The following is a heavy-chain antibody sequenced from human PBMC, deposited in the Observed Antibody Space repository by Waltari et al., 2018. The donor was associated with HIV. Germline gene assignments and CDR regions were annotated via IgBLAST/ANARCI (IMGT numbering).Heavy chain of an antibody. Sequence: EVELVDSGGGLVQPGGSRRLSCVTSGFPFGSFSLSWVRQAPGKGLEWVANINKDSSERFYVDSVKGRFTISRDNTKNSLFLYMSSLRAEDTALYYCAREVSGSPYYFNYWSQGTLVIVSS. J-gene: IGHJ4*02. CDR1: GFPFGSFS. CDR2: INKDSSER. CDR3: AREVSGSPYYFNY. V-gene: IGHV3-7*03. D-gene: IGHD6-19*01.